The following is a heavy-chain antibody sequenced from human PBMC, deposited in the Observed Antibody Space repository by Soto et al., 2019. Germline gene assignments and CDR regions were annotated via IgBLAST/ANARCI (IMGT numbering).Heavy chain of an antibody. D-gene: IGHD6-13*01. CDR2: IYSGGST. V-gene: IGHV3-66*04. CDR3: ARQAAADPFDY. Sequence: EVQLVESGGGLVQPGGSLRLSCAASGFTVSSNYMSWVRQAPGKGLEWVSVIYSGGSTYYADSVKGRFTISRDNSKNTLYLQMNSLRAEDTAVYYCARQAAADPFDYWGQGTLVTVSS. J-gene: IGHJ4*02. CDR1: GFTVSSNY.